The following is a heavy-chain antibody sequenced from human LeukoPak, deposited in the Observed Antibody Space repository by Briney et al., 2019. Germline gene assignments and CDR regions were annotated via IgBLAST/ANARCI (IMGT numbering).Heavy chain of an antibody. J-gene: IGHJ1*01. CDR3: AKGSGVVISAEYFQH. CDR1: GFTFSSYG. D-gene: IGHD3-3*01. Sequence: GRSLKLSCAASGFTFSSYGMHWVRQAPGKGLEWVAVIWYDGSNKYYADSVKGRFTISRDNSKNTLYLQMNSLGAEDTAVYYCAKGSGVVISAEYFQHWGQGTLVTVSS. CDR2: IWYDGSNK. V-gene: IGHV3-33*06.